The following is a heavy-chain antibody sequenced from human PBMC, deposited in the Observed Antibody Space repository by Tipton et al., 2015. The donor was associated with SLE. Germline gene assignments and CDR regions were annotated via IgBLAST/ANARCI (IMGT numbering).Heavy chain of an antibody. CDR1: GGSFSGYY. J-gene: IGHJ3*02. CDR2: INHSGST. V-gene: IGHV4-34*01. Sequence: TLSLTCAVYGGSFSGYYWSWIRQPPGKGLEWIGEINHSGSTNYNPSLKSRVTISVDTSKNQFSLKLSSVTAADTAVYYCARDRAGTFDIWGQGTMVTVSS. CDR3: ARDRAGTFDI.